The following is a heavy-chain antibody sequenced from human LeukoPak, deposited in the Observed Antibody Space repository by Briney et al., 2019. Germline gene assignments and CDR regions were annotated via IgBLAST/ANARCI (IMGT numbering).Heavy chain of an antibody. Sequence: PGGSLRLSCAASGFTFTSYELHWVRQAPGKGLEWVSSISYSSSYIYYADSVKGRFTISRDNAKNSLYLQMNSLRAEDTAVYYCARIAVTYTFDYWGQGTLVTVSS. V-gene: IGHV3-21*01. D-gene: IGHD4-17*01. CDR1: GFTFTSYE. CDR2: ISYSSSYI. CDR3: ARIAVTYTFDY. J-gene: IGHJ4*02.